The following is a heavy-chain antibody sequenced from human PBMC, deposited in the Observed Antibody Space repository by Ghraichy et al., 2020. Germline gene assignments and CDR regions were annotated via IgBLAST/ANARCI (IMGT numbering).Heavy chain of an antibody. J-gene: IGHJ4*02. CDR1: GFTFSNFA. CDR2: ITGSGAST. D-gene: IGHD3-10*01. Sequence: GSLRLSCAASGFTFSNFAMAWVRQAPGKGLEWVSAITGSGASTYYADSVKGRFTISRDNSKNTVYLQMTSLTSEDTAVYYCAKDSYGSFAYWGQGTLVTVSS. V-gene: IGHV3-23*01. CDR3: AKDSYGSFAY.